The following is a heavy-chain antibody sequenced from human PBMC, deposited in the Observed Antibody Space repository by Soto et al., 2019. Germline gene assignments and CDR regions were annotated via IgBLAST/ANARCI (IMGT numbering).Heavy chain of an antibody. D-gene: IGHD6-13*01. CDR2: IYYSGST. CDR3: ARLIGPAGRGNHH. V-gene: IGHV4-39*01. CDR1: GGSISSSSYY. J-gene: IGHJ4*02. Sequence: SETLSLTCTVSGGSISSSSYYWGWIRQPPGKGLEWIGSIYYSGSTYYNPSLKSRVTISVDTSKNQFSLKLSSVTAADTAVYYCARLIGPAGRGNHHWGQGTLVTVSS.